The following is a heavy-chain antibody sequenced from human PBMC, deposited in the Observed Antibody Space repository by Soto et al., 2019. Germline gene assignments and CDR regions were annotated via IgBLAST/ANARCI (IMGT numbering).Heavy chain of an antibody. D-gene: IGHD3-10*01. V-gene: IGHV1-69*08. CDR1: GGTFSPYT. CDR3: TRDWEITVSTWSFGGF. Sequence: QVQLVQSGAEVKKPGSSVKVSCKASGGTFSPYTINWVRQAHGQGLEWMGRIIPFHGVTNYAQKFQARVTINADKSTATAYMELSGLRFEDTAMYYCTRDWEITVSTWSFGGFWGRGTLVTVSS. J-gene: IGHJ4*02. CDR2: IIPFHGVT.